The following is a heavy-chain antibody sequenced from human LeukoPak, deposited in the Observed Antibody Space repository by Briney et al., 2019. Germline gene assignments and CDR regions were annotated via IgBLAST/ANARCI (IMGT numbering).Heavy chain of an antibody. CDR1: GFTFSDYY. V-gene: IGHV3-11*03. CDR2: ISSSSSYI. CDR3: ARREWVYYFDY. J-gene: IGHJ4*02. Sequence: GGSLRLSCAASGFTFSDYYMSWIRQAPGKGLEWVSSISSSSSYIYYADSVKGRFTISRDNAKNSLYLQMNSLRAEDTAVYYCARREWVYYFDYWGQGTLVTVSS. D-gene: IGHD3-3*01.